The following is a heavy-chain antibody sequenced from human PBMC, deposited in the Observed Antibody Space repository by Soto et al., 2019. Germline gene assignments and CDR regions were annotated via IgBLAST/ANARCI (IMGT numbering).Heavy chain of an antibody. CDR3: AKEYSSGWPHAEYSQH. J-gene: IGHJ1*01. D-gene: IGHD6-19*01. V-gene: IGHV3-23*01. Sequence: GGSLRVSCAAAGFTFSGYAMSWVRQAPGKGLEWVSAISGSGGSTYYADSVKGRFTISRDNSKNTLYLQMNSLRAEDTAVYYCAKEYSSGWPHAEYSQHWGQGTLVTVSS. CDR2: ISGSGGST. CDR1: GFTFSGYA.